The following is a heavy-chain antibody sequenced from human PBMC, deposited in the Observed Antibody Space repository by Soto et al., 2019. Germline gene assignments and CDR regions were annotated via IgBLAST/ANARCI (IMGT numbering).Heavy chain of an antibody. CDR3: ARDSFDYIWGSYRLFDY. Sequence: QVQLQESGPGLVKPSQTLSLTCTVSGGSISSGGYYWSWIRQHPGKGLEWIGYIYYSGSTYYNPSLKSRVTISVDTSKNQLSLKLSSVTAADTAVYYCARDSFDYIWGSYRLFDYWGQGTLVTVSS. J-gene: IGHJ4*02. CDR1: GGSISSGGYY. D-gene: IGHD3-16*02. V-gene: IGHV4-31*03. CDR2: IYYSGST.